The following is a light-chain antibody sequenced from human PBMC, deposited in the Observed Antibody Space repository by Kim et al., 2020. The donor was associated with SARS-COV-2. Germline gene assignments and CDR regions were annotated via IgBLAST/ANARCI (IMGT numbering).Light chain of an antibody. J-gene: IGLJ1*01. CDR3: QSYDSSLSPYV. Sequence: QRVTLTCTRSSSNIGAGYDVHWYQQLPGTAPKLLIYGNSNRPSGVPDRFSGSKSGTSASLAITGLQAEDEADYYCQSYDSSLSPYVFGTGTKVTVL. CDR1: SSNIGAGYD. CDR2: GNS. V-gene: IGLV1-40*01.